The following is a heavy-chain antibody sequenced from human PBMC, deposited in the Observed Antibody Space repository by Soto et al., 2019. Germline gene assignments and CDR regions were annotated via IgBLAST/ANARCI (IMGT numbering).Heavy chain of an antibody. D-gene: IGHD6-13*01. CDR1: GFTFSSSP. CDR2: ISVRGGGT. CDR3: AKLTAGGSAY. J-gene: IGHJ4*02. Sequence: GGSLRLSCAASGFTFSSSPMSWVRQAPGRGLEWVSSISVRGGGTYYADSVKGRFTISRDTSQDILYLHMNSLRVDDSAIYYCAKLTAGGSAYWGQGTLVTVSS. V-gene: IGHV3-23*01.